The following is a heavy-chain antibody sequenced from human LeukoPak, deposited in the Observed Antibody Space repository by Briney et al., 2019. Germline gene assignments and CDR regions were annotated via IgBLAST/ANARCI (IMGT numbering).Heavy chain of an antibody. D-gene: IGHD6-13*01. V-gene: IGHV3-7*01. CDR1: GFTFSSYW. J-gene: IGHJ4*02. CDR3: ARPLAAAGTLLY. CDR2: IKEDGSEK. Sequence: GGSLRLSCAASGFTFSSYWMSWVRQAPGKGLEWVANIKEDGSEKNYVDSVKGRFTISRDNAKKSLYLEMNSLRAEDTAVYYCARPLAAAGTLLYWGQGTLVTVSS.